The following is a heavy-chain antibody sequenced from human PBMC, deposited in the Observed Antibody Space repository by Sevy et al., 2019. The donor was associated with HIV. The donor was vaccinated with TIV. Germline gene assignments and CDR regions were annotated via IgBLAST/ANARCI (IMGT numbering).Heavy chain of an antibody. V-gene: IGHV4-39*01. CDR3: ARRDYVWGSYRTFDY. CDR1: GGSISSSTYY. J-gene: IGHJ4*02. D-gene: IGHD3-16*02. Sequence: QSQTLSLTCTVSGGSISSSTYYWGWIRQPPGKGLEWIGSIYYSGSTYYNPSLKSRVTISVDTSKNQFSLKLSSVTAADTAVYYCARRDYVWGSYRTFDYWGQGTLVTVSS. CDR2: IYYSGST.